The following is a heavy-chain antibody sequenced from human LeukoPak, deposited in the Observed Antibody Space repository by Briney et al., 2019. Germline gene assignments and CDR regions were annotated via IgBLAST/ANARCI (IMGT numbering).Heavy chain of an antibody. Sequence: GGSLRLSCAASGFTFSIYSMNWVRQAPGKGLEWVATMTRCSGIFYAASVKSRFTISRENARKSVYLQMNSLRDDDTAGYSCARGQTMLWEFDGFDIWGGGTKVTVSS. J-gene: IGHJ3*02. CDR2: MTRCSGI. V-gene: IGHV3-69-1*01. D-gene: IGHD3-10*02. CDR3: ARGQTMLWEFDGFDI. CDR1: GFTFSIYS.